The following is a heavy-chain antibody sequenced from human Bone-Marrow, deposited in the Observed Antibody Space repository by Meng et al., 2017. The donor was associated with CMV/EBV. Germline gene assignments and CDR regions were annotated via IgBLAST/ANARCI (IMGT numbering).Heavy chain of an antibody. Sequence: GESLKISCAVSGFTFTNYWMTWVRQAPGKGLEWVANINGDGSVKHYVDSVKGRFTMSRDNAKNSLYLQMNSLRAEDTAVYYCARCDPPTSSWYEDYYYYYGMDVWGQGTTVTVSS. V-gene: IGHV3-7*01. CDR2: INGDGSVK. D-gene: IGHD6-13*01. J-gene: IGHJ6*02. CDR1: GFTFTNYW. CDR3: ARCDPPTSSWYEDYYYYYGMDV.